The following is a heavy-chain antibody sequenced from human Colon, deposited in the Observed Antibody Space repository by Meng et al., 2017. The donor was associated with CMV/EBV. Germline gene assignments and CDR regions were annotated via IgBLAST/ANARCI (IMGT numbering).Heavy chain of an antibody. V-gene: IGHV1-2*02. CDR3: ARARVGWAQIDY. D-gene: IGHD6-19*01. J-gene: IGHJ4*02. Sequence: ASVKVSCKASGYAFNVFYMHWVRQAPGQGLEWMGWINPNSGGTNYAQKFQGRVTMTRDTSISTAYMELSRLRSDDTAVYYCARARVGWAQIDYWGQGTLVTVSS. CDR1: GYAFNVFY. CDR2: INPNSGGT.